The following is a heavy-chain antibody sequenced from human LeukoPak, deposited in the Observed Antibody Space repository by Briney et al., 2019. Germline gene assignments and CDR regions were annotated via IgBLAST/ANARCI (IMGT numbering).Heavy chain of an antibody. J-gene: IGHJ3*02. CDR2: IYYSGST. V-gene: IGHV4-59*01. D-gene: IGHD6-19*01. Sequence: SETLSLTCTVSGGSISSYYWSWIRQPPGKGLEWIGYIYYSGSTNYNPSLKSRVTISVDTSKNQFSLKLSSVTAADTAVYYCARARRGAVAGHAFDIWGQGTMVTVSS. CDR1: GGSISSYY. CDR3: ARARRGAVAGHAFDI.